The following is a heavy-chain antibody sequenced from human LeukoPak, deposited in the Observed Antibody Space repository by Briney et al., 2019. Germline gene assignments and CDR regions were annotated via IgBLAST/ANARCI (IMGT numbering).Heavy chain of an antibody. J-gene: IGHJ5*02. Sequence: SETLSLTCTVSGGSISGYYWSWIRQPPGKGLEWIAYVHYTGSTNYNPSLKSRVTISMDTSKNQFSLRLRSVTAADTAMYYCARVERYNGDYGWFDPWGQGNLVTVSS. CDR2: VHYTGST. V-gene: IGHV4-59*01. CDR1: GGSISGYY. CDR3: ARVERYNGDYGWFDP. D-gene: IGHD4-17*01.